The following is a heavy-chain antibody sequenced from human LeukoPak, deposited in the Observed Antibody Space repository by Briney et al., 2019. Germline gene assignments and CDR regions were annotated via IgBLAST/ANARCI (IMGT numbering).Heavy chain of an antibody. CDR2: INYSGST. Sequence: SETLSLTCTVSGGSISSTSYYWGWIRQPPGKGLEWIGSINYSGSTYYNPSLKSRVTLSIDMSKNHFSLNLNSVTAADTAVFYCARDDGGSTGRFDPWGQGTLVTVSS. J-gene: IGHJ5*02. CDR1: GGSISSTSYY. D-gene: IGHD1-26*01. V-gene: IGHV4-39*07. CDR3: ARDDGGSTGRFDP.